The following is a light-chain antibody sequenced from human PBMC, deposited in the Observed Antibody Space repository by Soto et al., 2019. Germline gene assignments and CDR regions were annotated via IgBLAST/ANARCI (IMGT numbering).Light chain of an antibody. CDR1: QNINAW. Sequence: DIHMTQSPSALAVSVGDRVTSTCRTSQNINAWLAWYQQRPGQATKLLIYDDSSLESGVPSRFSGSGSGTEFTLTISSLQPDEFATYYCQQYNSYSWTCGQGTKVDIK. CDR2: DDS. V-gene: IGKV1-5*01. CDR3: QQYNSYSWT. J-gene: IGKJ1*01.